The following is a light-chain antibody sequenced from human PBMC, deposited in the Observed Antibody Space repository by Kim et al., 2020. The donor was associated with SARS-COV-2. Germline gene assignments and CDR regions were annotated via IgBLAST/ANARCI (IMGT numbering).Light chain of an antibody. CDR3: QAWDSSTHNYV. J-gene: IGLJ1*01. V-gene: IGLV3-1*01. Sequence: PGQTASITCSGYRLGDKYVSWYQQKPGQSPVVVIYQDIQRPSGIPERFSGSNSGNTATLTISGTQAMDEADYYCQAWDSSTHNYVFGAGTKVTVL. CDR2: QDI. CDR1: RLGDKY.